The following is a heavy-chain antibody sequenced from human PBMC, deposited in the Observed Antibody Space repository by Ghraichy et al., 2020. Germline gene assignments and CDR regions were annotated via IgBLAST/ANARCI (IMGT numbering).Heavy chain of an antibody. Sequence: GALRLSCAASGFTVSSNYMSWVRQAPGKGLEWVSVIYSGGSTYYADSVKGRFTISRDNSKNTLYLQMNSLRAEDTAVYYCATAVWFGEADFDYWGQGTLVTVSS. CDR2: IYSGGST. CDR1: GFTVSSNY. J-gene: IGHJ4*02. V-gene: IGHV3-66*01. CDR3: ATAVWFGEADFDY. D-gene: IGHD3-10*01.